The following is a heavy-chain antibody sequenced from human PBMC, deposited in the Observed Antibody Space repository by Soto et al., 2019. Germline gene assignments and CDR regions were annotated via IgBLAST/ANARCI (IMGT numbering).Heavy chain of an antibody. Sequence: VQLVESGGGVVQPGRSLRLSCAASGFTFSSYGMHWVRQAPGKGLEWVAVISYDGSNKYYADSVKGRFTISRDNSKNTLYLQMNSLRAEDTAVYYCASLGYCSSTSCYGGYYYYYMDVWGKGTTVTVSS. J-gene: IGHJ6*03. CDR1: GFTFSSYG. CDR3: ASLGYCSSTSCYGGYYYYYMDV. V-gene: IGHV3-30*03. D-gene: IGHD2-2*01. CDR2: ISYDGSNK.